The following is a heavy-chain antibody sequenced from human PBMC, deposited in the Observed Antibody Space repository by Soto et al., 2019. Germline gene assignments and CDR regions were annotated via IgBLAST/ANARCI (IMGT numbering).Heavy chain of an antibody. D-gene: IGHD3-10*01. CDR1: GFTFSHYV. Sequence: EVELLESGGGLVRPGGSLRLSCAASGFTFSHYVLSWVRQSPERGLEWVSSISGSGSSVYVADSVRGRFIMSRDLSTNTVSLQMSSMRAEYTAVYYCAKVRASYLSASYFYYGLDVWGQGTTVTVSS. CDR2: ISGSGSSV. J-gene: IGHJ6*02. CDR3: AKVRASYLSASYFYYGLDV. V-gene: IGHV3-23*01.